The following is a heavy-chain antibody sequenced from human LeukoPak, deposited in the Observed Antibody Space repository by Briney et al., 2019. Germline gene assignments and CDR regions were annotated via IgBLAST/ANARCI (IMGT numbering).Heavy chain of an antibody. Sequence: EASVKVSCKTSGSNFVTYATNWVRQVPGQGLEWMGRIIPAISRTDYTYNFEDRVTITADDSATTAYLEVTNLRPEDTAMYYCTRVADSNLVSDAFDVWGQGTMVTVSS. V-gene: IGHV1-69*11. D-gene: IGHD2-21*01. CDR3: TRVADSNLVSDAFDV. J-gene: IGHJ3*01. CDR1: GSNFVTYA. CDR2: IIPAISRT.